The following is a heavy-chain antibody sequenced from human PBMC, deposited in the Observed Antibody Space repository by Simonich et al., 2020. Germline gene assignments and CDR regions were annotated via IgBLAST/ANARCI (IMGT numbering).Heavy chain of an antibody. J-gene: IGHJ2*01. V-gene: IGHV4-59*08. CDR3: ARHKFWGEVVTAIPGYWYFDL. Sequence: QVQLQESGPGLVKRSETLSLTCTVSGGSISSYYWSWIRQPPGKGLEWIGYIYYSGSTNYNPSPKSQVTISVDTSKNQFSLKLSSVTAADTAVYYCARHKFWGEVVTAIPGYWYFDLWGRGTLVTVSS. CDR1: GGSISSYY. CDR2: IYYSGST. D-gene: IGHD2-21*02.